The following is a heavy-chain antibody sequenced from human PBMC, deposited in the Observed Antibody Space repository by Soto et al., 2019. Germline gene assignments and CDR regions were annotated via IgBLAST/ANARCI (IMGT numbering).Heavy chain of an antibody. D-gene: IGHD2-15*01. CDR1: GFTFTNHN. J-gene: IGHJ4*02. CDR3: ARDPPLSVFVVVATALF. Sequence: EVHLVESGGGLVKPGGSLRLSCAASGFTFTNHNMNWVRQAPGKGLEWVSSISSSSSFRNYSDSVKGRFSISRDNDKNLVYLQMDSLGAEDTAVYYCARDPPLSVFVVVATALFWGQGTLVTVSS. CDR2: ISSSSSFR. V-gene: IGHV3-21*01.